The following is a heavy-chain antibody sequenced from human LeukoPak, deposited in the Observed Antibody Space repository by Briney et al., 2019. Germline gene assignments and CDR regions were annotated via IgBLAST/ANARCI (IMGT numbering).Heavy chain of an antibody. J-gene: IGHJ4*02. D-gene: IGHD3-22*01. CDR3: AKGSYYDSSGSFYFDY. CDR1: GFTFSSYG. V-gene: IGHV3-33*06. Sequence: GGSLRLSCAASGFTFSSYGMHWVRQAPGKGLEGVAVIWYDGSNKYYADSVKGRFTISRDNSKNTLYVQVNSLGTEDTAAYYCAKGSYYDSSGSFYFDYWGQGTLVTVSS. CDR2: IWYDGSNK.